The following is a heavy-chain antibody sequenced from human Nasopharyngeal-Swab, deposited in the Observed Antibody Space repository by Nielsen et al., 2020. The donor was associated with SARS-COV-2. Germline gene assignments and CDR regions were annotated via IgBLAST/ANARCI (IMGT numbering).Heavy chain of an antibody. D-gene: IGHD6-19*01. CDR2: IWYDGSNK. Sequence: GRQAPGKGLEWVAVIWYDGSNKYYADSVKGRFTISRDNPKNTLYLQMNSLRAEDTAVYYCARDVIAVAGTLNWFDPWGQGTLVTVSS. J-gene: IGHJ5*02. V-gene: IGHV3-33*01. CDR3: ARDVIAVAGTLNWFDP.